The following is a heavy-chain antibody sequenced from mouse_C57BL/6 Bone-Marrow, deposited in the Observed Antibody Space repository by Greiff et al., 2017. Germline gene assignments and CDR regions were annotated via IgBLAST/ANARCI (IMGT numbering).Heavy chain of an antibody. V-gene: IGHV5-4*01. D-gene: IGHD2-5*01. CDR3: SRPSYYSNWWVAWFAY. CDR2: ISDGGSYT. Sequence: EVQRVESGGGLVKPGGSLKLSCAASGFTFSSYAMSWVRQTPDKRLEWVATISDGGSYTYYPDNVKGRFTISRANAKNNLYLQMSHRKSEDTAMYYCSRPSYYSNWWVAWFAYWGQGTRVPVFA. J-gene: IGHJ3*01. CDR1: GFTFSSYA.